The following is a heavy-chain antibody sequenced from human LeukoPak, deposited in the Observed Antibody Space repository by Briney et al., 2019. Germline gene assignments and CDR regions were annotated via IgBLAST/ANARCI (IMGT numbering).Heavy chain of an antibody. Sequence: NPSETLSLTCSVSGGSISSYYWSWIRQPPGKGLEWIGYVSYSRGTNYSPSLKSRVTISIDTSENQFSLILSSVTAADTAVYYCAKSRGSGSYFDSWGQGALVTVSS. CDR2: VSYSRGT. CDR3: AKSRGSGSYFDS. V-gene: IGHV4-59*12. J-gene: IGHJ4*02. CDR1: GGSISSYY. D-gene: IGHD3-10*01.